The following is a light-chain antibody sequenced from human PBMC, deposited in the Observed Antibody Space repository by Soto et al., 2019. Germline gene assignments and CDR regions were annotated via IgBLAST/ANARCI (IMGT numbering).Light chain of an antibody. CDR3: HQYDNRSMYS. J-gene: IGKJ2*03. V-gene: IGKV1-33*01. CDR2: DAF. Sequence: DIQMTQSPSSLSASVGDRVTITCQASQDISNYLNWYQQKPGKAPKLLIYDAFNLETGVPSRFSGSGPGTDFTVYIISLQPEDTATYYCHQYDNRSMYSLGHGTKMEIK. CDR1: QDISNY.